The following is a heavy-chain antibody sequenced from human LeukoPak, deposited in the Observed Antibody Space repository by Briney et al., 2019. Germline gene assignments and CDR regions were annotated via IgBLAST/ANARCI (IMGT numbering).Heavy chain of an antibody. Sequence: GGSLRLSCAASGFTFSIYEMNWVRQAPGKGLEWLSHIDISGNTIHYADSVEGRFTISRDNAKNSVYLQMNSLRAEDTAVYYCAELGITMIGGVWGKGTTVTISS. J-gene: IGHJ6*04. CDR2: IDISGNTI. CDR1: GFTFSIYE. V-gene: IGHV3-48*03. CDR3: AELGITMIGGV. D-gene: IGHD3-10*02.